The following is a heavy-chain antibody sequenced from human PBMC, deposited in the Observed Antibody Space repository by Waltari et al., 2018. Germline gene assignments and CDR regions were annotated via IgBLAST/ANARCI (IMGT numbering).Heavy chain of an antibody. D-gene: IGHD3-10*01. CDR3: ARVATMVRGVNNWFDP. J-gene: IGHJ5*02. CDR2: INPNSGGT. Sequence: QVQLVQSGAEVKKPGASVTVSCKASGYTFPGYYMHLVRQAPGQGLEWMGWINPNSGGTNYAQKFQGRVTMTRDTSISTAYMELSRLRSDDTAVYYCARVATMVRGVNNWFDPWGQGTLVTVSS. CDR1: GYTFPGYY. V-gene: IGHV1-2*02.